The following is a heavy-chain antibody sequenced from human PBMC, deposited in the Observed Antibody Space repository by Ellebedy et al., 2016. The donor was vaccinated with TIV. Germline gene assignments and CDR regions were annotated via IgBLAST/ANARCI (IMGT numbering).Heavy chain of an antibody. CDR1: GGSFSGYY. V-gene: IGHV4-34*01. J-gene: IGHJ5*02. D-gene: IGHD2-2*01. CDR2: INHSGST. Sequence: SETLSLTXAVYGGSFSGYYWSWIRQPPGKGLEWIGEINHSGSTNYNPSLKSRVTISVDTSKNQFSLKLSSVTAADTAVYYCARLQGGYCSSTSFGCDWFDPWGQGTLVTVSS. CDR3: ARLQGGYCSSTSFGCDWFDP.